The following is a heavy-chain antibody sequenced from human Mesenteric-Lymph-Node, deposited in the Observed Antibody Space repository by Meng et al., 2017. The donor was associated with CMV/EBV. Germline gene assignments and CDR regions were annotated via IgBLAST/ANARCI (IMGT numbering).Heavy chain of an antibody. D-gene: IGHD2/OR15-2a*01. V-gene: IGHV3-23*01. J-gene: IGHJ6*02. Sequence: GESLKISCAASGFTFNRYGINWVRQAPGKGLEWVSAITGSGGSAFYADSVRGRFTISRDNSRNMVYLQMNTLRGEDTAIYYCAKDLATCTDGPCYAFYFEKGMDVWGQGTTVTVSS. CDR1: GFTFNRYG. CDR3: AKDLATCTDGPCYAFYFEKGMDV. CDR2: ITGSGGSA.